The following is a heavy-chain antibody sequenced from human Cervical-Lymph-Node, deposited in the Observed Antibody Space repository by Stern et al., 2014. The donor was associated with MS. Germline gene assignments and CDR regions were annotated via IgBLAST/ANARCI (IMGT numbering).Heavy chain of an antibody. CDR1: GFTFTSSA. Sequence: VQLVQSGPEVKKPGTSVKVSCKASGFTFTSSAVQWVRQARGQRLEWVGGIGVGSGNTNYAQKFQERVTITRDMSTSTAYMELSSLRSEDTAVYYCAAIFPDYGDYDFDYWGQGTLVTVSS. V-gene: IGHV1-58*01. J-gene: IGHJ4*02. D-gene: IGHD4-17*01. CDR2: IGVGSGNT. CDR3: AAIFPDYGDYDFDY.